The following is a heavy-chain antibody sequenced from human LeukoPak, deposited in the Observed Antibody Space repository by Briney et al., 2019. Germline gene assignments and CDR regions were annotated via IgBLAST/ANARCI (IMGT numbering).Heavy chain of an antibody. Sequence: SETLSLTCAVYGGSFSGYYWSWIRQPPGKGLEWIGEINHSGSTNYNPSLKSRVTISVDTSKNQFSLKLSSVTAADTAVYYCARTGTYYYGSGSYYTRTNAFDYWGQGTLVTVSS. D-gene: IGHD3-10*01. J-gene: IGHJ4*02. CDR1: GGSFSGYY. V-gene: IGHV4-34*01. CDR2: INHSGST. CDR3: ARTGTYYYGSGSYYTRTNAFDY.